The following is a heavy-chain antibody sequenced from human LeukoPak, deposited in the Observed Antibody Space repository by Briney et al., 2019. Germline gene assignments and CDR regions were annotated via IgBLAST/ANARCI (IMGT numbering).Heavy chain of an antibody. J-gene: IGHJ3*02. D-gene: IGHD5-18*01. V-gene: IGHV1-2*02. Sequence: ASVKVSCKASGYTFTGYYMHWVRQAPGQGLEWMGWINPNSGGTNYAQKFQGRVTMTRDTSISTAYMELSRLRSDDTAVYYCARDHRGYSYGYLAPGAFDIWGQGTMVTVSS. CDR3: ARDHRGYSYGYLAPGAFDI. CDR2: INPNSGGT. CDR1: GYTFTGYY.